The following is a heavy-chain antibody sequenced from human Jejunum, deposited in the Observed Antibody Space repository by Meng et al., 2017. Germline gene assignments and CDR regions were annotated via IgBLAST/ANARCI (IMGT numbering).Heavy chain of an antibody. V-gene: IGHV4-4*02. Sequence: VQLQESGPGLVKPSGTLSLPCAVSGDSITSRNWWSWVRQPPGKGLEWIGEIFHTGSNKYNPSLRSRLTISVDKSKNQFSLKLSSVTAADTAVYYCAGALGTYGTFFDYWGQGTLVTVSS. J-gene: IGHJ4*02. D-gene: IGHD2-8*01. CDR2: IFHTGSN. CDR1: GDSITSRNW. CDR3: AGALGTYGTFFDY.